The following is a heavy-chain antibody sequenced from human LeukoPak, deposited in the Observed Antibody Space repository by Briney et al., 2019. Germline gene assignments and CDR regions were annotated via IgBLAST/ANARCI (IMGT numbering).Heavy chain of an antibody. CDR2: IWYDGSNK. V-gene: IGHV3-33*01. CDR3: ARGGVPAAYIDY. Sequence: GRSLTLSCAASGFTFSSYGMHWVRQAPGKGLEGVAVIWYDGSNKYYADSVKGRFTISRDNSKNTLYLQMNSLRAEDTAVYYCARGGVPAAYIDYWGQGTLVTVSS. J-gene: IGHJ4*02. D-gene: IGHD2-2*01. CDR1: GFTFSSYG.